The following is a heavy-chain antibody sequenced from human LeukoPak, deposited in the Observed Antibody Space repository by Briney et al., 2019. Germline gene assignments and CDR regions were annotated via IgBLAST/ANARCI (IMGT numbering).Heavy chain of an antibody. CDR1: GGTFSSYA. CDR2: IIPIFGTA. Sequence: SVKVSCTASGGTFSSYAISWVRQAPGQGLEWMGGIIPIFGTANYAQKFQGRVTITADESTSTAYMELSSLRSEDTAVYYCARDYGAAAGPGDAFDIWGQGTMVTVSS. CDR3: ARDYGAAAGPGDAFDI. D-gene: IGHD6-13*01. V-gene: IGHV1-69*13. J-gene: IGHJ3*02.